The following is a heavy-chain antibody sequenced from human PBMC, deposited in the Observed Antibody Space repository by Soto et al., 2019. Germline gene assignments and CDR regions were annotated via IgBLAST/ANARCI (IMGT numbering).Heavy chain of an antibody. CDR3: ASGYCSGGSCLDWYFDL. CDR2: IIPILGIA. J-gene: IGHJ2*01. D-gene: IGHD2-15*01. CDR1: GGTFSSYT. Sequence: QVQLVQSGAEVKKPGSSVKVSCKAPGGTFSSYTISWVRQAPGQGLEWMGRIIPILGIANYAQKFQGRVTITADKSTSTAYMELSSLRSEDTAVYYCASGYCSGGSCLDWYFDLWGRGTLVTVSS. V-gene: IGHV1-69*02.